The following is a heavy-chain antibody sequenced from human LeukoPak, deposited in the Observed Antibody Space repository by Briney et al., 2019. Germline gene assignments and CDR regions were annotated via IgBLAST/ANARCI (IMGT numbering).Heavy chain of an antibody. CDR2: FDPEDGET. V-gene: IGHV1-24*01. D-gene: IGHD1-26*01. CDR3: ATARRRYSGSYSWSNFDY. Sequence: ASVKVSCKVSGYTLTELSMHWVRQAPGKGLEWMGGFDPEDGETIYAQKFQGRVTMTEDTSTDTAYMELSSLRSEDTAVYYCATARRRYSGSYSWSNFDYWGQGTLVTASS. J-gene: IGHJ4*02. CDR1: GYTLTELS.